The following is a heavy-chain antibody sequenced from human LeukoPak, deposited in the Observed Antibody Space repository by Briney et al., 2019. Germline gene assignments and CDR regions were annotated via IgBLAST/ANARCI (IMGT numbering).Heavy chain of an antibody. CDR3: ARDLEAANTYYFDY. V-gene: IGHV3-66*01. CDR1: GFTVSSSY. CDR2: ISSAGTT. D-gene: IGHD6-13*01. Sequence: GGSLSLSCAASGFTVSSSYMSWVRQAPGKGLEWVSIISSAGTTYYADSVKGRFTISRDNSKNTVYLQVNSLRDEDTAVYYCARDLEAANTYYFDYWGQGTMVTVSS. J-gene: IGHJ4*02.